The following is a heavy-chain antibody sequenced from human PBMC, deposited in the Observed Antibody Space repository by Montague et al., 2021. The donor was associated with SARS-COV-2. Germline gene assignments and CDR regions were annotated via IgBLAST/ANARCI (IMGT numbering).Heavy chain of an antibody. CDR1: GGSFSEFY. Sequence: SETLSLTCAVYGGSFSEFYWTWIRQPRGKGLEWIGEIDQSGKITNYNPSLKSRVTVSVETSKNQFSLRLTSVTAADTAVYYCASARVREQNYGLTQVRRPTQNVTAIDSWGQGTLVTIS. V-gene: IGHV4-34*01. CDR3: ASARVREQNYGLTQVRRPTQNVTAIDS. CDR2: IDQSGKIT. D-gene: IGHD3-10*01. J-gene: IGHJ4*02.